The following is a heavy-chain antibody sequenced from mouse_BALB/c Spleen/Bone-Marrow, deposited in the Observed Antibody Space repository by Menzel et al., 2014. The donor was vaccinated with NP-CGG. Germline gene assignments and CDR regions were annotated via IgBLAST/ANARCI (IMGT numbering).Heavy chain of an antibody. J-gene: IGHJ2*01. Sequence: VQLVESGPGLVAPSQSLSITCTVSGFSLTSNGVHWVRQPPGKGLEWLGVIWTGGSTNYNSALMSRLSISKDNSKSRVFLKMSSLQTDDTAMYYCARGAYYRFFDYWGQGTTLTVSS. CDR2: IWTGGST. D-gene: IGHD2-14*01. CDR3: ARGAYYRFFDY. CDR1: GFSLTSNG. V-gene: IGHV2-9*02.